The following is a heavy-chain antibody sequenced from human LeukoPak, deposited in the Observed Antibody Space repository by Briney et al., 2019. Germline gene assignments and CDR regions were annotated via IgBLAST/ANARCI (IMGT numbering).Heavy chain of an antibody. V-gene: IGHV3-53*01. CDR1: GFTVSSNY. CDR3: ARIRGSHYYYYYMDV. J-gene: IGHJ6*03. Sequence: GGSLTLSCAASGFTVSSNYMSWLRQPPGKGLEWVSVIYSGGSTYYADSVKGRFTISRDNSKNTLYLQMNSLRAEDTAVYYCARIRGSHYYYYYMDVWGKGTTVTVSS. D-gene: IGHD1-26*01. CDR2: IYSGGST.